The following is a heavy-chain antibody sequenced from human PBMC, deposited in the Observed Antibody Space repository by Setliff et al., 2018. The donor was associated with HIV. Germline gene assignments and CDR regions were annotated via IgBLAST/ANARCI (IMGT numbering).Heavy chain of an antibody. CDR2: IHYGGFF. D-gene: IGHD3-10*01. CDR1: GGSFRSSRYY. CDR3: ARPALGIGGGSRFDN. J-gene: IGHJ4*02. Sequence: PSETLSLTCTVSGGSFRSSRYYRGWIRQPPGKGLEWIGNIHYGGFFWYSPSLKSRVTISVDTSKNQFSLKLSSVTAADTAVYYCARPALGIGGGSRFDNWGQGTRVTVSS. V-gene: IGHV4-39*01.